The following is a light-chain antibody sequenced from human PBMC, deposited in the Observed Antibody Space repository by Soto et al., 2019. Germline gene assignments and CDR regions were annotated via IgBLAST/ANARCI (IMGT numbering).Light chain of an antibody. J-gene: IGKJ3*01. CDR1: QSISRY. CDR3: QQSYSPSIT. Sequence: DIQMTQSPSSLSASVGDRVTITCRASQSISRYLNWYQQKPGKAPNLLIYVASSLQSEVPSRFSGSGSGTDFTLTITSLQPEDFATYYCQQSYSPSITFGPGTKVDIK. V-gene: IGKV1-39*01. CDR2: VAS.